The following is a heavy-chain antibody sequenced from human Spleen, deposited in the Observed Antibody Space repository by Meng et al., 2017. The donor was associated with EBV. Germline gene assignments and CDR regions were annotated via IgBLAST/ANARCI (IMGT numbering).Heavy chain of an antibody. Sequence: QVQLVESXXXXXQXXRXXRASCAASGFTFSFSAMRCVRQAPGKGLEWVALISNDGSNKKYADSVKGRFTISRDNSKNTLYLQMNSLRAEDTAMYYCARDTRSASTFDYWGQGTLVTVSS. CDR2: ISNDGSNK. CDR3: ARDTRSASTFDY. D-gene: IGHD3-3*01. V-gene: IGHV3-30-3*01. J-gene: IGHJ4*02. CDR1: GFTFSFSA.